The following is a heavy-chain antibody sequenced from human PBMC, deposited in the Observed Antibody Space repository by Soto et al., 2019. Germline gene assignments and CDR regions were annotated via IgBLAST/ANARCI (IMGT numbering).Heavy chain of an antibody. J-gene: IGHJ4*02. CDR2: ISGSGGST. V-gene: IGHV3-23*01. Sequence: GESLKISCAASGFTFSSYAMSWVRQAPGKGLEWVSAISGSGGSTYYADSVKGRFTISRDNSKNTLYLQMNSLRAEDTAVYYCAKGLRFLEWLLRSPFDYWGQGTLVTVSS. D-gene: IGHD3-3*01. CDR1: GFTFSSYA. CDR3: AKGLRFLEWLLRSPFDY.